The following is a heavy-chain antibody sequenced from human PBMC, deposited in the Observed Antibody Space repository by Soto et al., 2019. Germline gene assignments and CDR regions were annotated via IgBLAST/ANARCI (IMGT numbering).Heavy chain of an antibody. Sequence: SETLSLTCSVSGDSISNLDYLWAWIRQPPGQALEYIGYIYKSATTYYNPSFESRVAISVDTSKSQFFLNVTSVTAADTAVYFCARGRYCLTGRCFPNWFDSWGQGALVTVSS. CDR3: ARGRYCLTGRCFPNWFDS. CDR1: GDSISNLDYL. D-gene: IGHD7-27*01. CDR2: IYKSATT. J-gene: IGHJ5*01. V-gene: IGHV4-30-4*01.